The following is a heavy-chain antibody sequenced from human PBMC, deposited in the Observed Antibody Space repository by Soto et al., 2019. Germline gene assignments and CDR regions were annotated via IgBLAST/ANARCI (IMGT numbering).Heavy chain of an antibody. J-gene: IGHJ5*02. D-gene: IGHD3-10*01. Sequence: PSQTLSLTCAISGDSVSSNSAAWNWIRQSPSRGLEWLGRTYYRSKWYNDYAVSVKSRITINPDTSKNQFSLQLNSVTPENTAVYYCARSSVYGSGPHNWFDPWGQGTLVPVSS. CDR3: ARSSVYGSGPHNWFDP. CDR1: GDSVSSNSAA. CDR2: TYYRSKWYN. V-gene: IGHV6-1*01.